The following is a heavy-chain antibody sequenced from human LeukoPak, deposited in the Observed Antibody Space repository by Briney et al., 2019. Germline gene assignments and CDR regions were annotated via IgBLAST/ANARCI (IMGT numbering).Heavy chain of an antibody. CDR2: ISYIGTT. CDR3: ARDLVTVTKGFDI. D-gene: IGHD4-17*01. V-gene: IGHV4-59*11. J-gene: IGHJ3*02. Sequence: SETLSLTCAVSDDSFSSHYWTWIRQPPGKGLEWIGYISYIGTTNYNPSLKSRVTLSIDTSKNQFSLKLSSVTAADTAVYYCARDLVTVTKGFDIWGQGTMVSVSS. CDR1: DDSFSSHY.